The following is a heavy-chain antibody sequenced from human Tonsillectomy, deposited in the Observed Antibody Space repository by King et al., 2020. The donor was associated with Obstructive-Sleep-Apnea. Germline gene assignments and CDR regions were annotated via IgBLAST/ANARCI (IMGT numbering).Heavy chain of an antibody. V-gene: IGHV4-39*07. CDR2: IYYSVST. J-gene: IGHJ4*02. CDR1: GGSISSSSY. CDR3: ARSDRDIAMGLFDY. Sequence: LQLQESGPGLVKPSETLSLTCTVSGGSISSSSYWGWIRQPPGKGLEWIGHIYYSVSTYYNPSLKSRVTISVDTSKNQFSLELNSVTAADTAVYYCARSDRDIAMGLFDYWGQGTLVTVSS. D-gene: IGHD5-18*01.